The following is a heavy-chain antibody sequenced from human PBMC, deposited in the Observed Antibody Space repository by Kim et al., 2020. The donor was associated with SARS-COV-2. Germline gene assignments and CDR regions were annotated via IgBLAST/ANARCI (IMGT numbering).Heavy chain of an antibody. Sequence: SETLSLTCTVSGGSISSSSYYWGWIRQPPGKGLEWIGSIYYSGSTYYNPSLKSRVTISVDTSKNQFSLKLSSVTAADTAVYYCARDRRGVVAHDYYYYGMDVWGQGTTVTVSS. V-gene: IGHV4-39*07. D-gene: IGHD2-15*01. CDR1: GGSISSSSYY. CDR2: IYYSGST. J-gene: IGHJ6*02. CDR3: ARDRRGVVAHDYYYYGMDV.